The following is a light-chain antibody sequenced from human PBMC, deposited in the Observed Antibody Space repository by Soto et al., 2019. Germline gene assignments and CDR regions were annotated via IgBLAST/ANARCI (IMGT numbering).Light chain of an antibody. V-gene: IGLV1-47*01. J-gene: IGLJ1*01. Sequence: HSVLTQPPSASGTPGQTVTISCSGANSNIGTNYVYWYQQLPGTAPRLLIFRNDQRPSGVPDRFSGSKSDTSASLAITGLRSEDEADYYCAAWDANLGACFGTGTKLTVL. CDR1: NSNIGTNY. CDR2: RND. CDR3: AAWDANLGAC.